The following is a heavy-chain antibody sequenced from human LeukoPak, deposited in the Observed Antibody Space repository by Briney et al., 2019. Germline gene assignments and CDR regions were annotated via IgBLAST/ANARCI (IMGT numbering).Heavy chain of an antibody. J-gene: IGHJ4*02. CDR3: ARGPRAVAGKKFDY. CDR2: INHSGST. D-gene: IGHD6-19*01. Sequence: NPSETLSLTCAVYGESFSGYYWSWLRQPPGKGLEWIGEINHSGSTNYNPSLKSRVTISVDTSKNQFSLKLSSVTAADTAVYYCARGPRAVAGKKFDYWGQGTLVTVSS. CDR1: GESFSGYY. V-gene: IGHV4-34*01.